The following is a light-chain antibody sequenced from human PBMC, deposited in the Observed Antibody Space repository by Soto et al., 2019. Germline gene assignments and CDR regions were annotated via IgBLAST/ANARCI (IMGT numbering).Light chain of an antibody. CDR2: AVS. Sequence: EIVLTQSPGTLSLSPGQRATISCRASRTVDSTYLAWYQQKPGQAPGLLIYAVSDRATGIPDRFSGSGSGTDFTLTISRLEPEDFAVYYCQQYVGSSRTFGQGTKVDIK. CDR1: RTVDSTY. CDR3: QQYVGSSRT. J-gene: IGKJ1*01. V-gene: IGKV3-20*01.